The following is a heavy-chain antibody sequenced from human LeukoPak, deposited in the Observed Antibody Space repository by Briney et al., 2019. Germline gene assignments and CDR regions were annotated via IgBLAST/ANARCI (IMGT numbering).Heavy chain of an antibody. CDR1: GYRFSGYW. J-gene: IGHJ1*01. D-gene: IGHD2-2*02. Sequence: GESLKILCKGSGYRFSGYWNARGGQMPGKGLEVMGIVYPDDSGTRYSPYFQGQVTISADKSVSSAYLQWRSLKASDSAMYYCASTGYCRSTSCYMNFQHWGQGTLVTVSS. CDR3: ASTGYCRSTSCYMNFQH. CDR2: VYPDDSGT. V-gene: IGHV5-51*01.